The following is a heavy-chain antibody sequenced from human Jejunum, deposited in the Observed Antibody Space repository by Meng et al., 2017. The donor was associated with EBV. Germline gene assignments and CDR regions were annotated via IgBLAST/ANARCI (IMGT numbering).Heavy chain of an antibody. V-gene: IGHV3-30*18. CDR3: AKDEGYSGRCWADH. J-gene: IGHJ4*02. Sequence: VQLLGSGGGVVHPGSSLRLSWAASGFRFSCYAMHWVRQAPGKGLEWVAVISDDGSNKYYVDSVKGRFTISRDNSKNSLYLQMNTLRAEDTAVYYCAKDEGYSGRCWADHWGQGTLVTVSS. D-gene: IGHD1-26*01. CDR2: ISDDGSNK. CDR1: GFRFSCYA.